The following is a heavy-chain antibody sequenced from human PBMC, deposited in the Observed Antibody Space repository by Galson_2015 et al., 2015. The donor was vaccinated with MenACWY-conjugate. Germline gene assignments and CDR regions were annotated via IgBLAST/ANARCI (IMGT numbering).Heavy chain of an antibody. CDR3: ARPNNWNYVFDY. CDR2: IWYDGSNK. V-gene: IGHV3-33*01. Sequence: SLRLSCAASGFTFSSYGMHWVRQAPGKGLEWVAVIWYDGSNKYYADSVKGRFTISRDNSKNTLYLQMNSLRAEDTAVYYCARPNNWNYVFDYWGQGTLVTVSS. D-gene: IGHD1-7*01. CDR1: GFTFSSYG. J-gene: IGHJ4*02.